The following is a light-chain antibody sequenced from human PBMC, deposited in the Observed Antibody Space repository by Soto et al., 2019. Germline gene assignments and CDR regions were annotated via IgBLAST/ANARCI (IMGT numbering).Light chain of an antibody. CDR2: AAA. J-gene: IGKJ1*01. V-gene: IGKV3-15*01. CDR1: RSVASD. Sequence: PGDRATLSCRASRSVASDLAWYQQKPGQAPRLLIYAAATRATGVPARFSGSGSGTEFTLTISSLQSEDFAVYYCQQYNNWQGTFGQGTKVDIK. CDR3: QQYNNWQGT.